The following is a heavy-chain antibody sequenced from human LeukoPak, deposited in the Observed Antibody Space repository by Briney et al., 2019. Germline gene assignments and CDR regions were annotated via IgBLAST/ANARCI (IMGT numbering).Heavy chain of an antibody. J-gene: IGHJ4*02. CDR2: INPNSGGT. CDR3: ARDARDRGITMVRGAMTGPSLNYFDY. Sequence: ASVKVSCKASGYTFTGYYMHWVRQAPGQGLEWMGWINPNSGGTNYAQKFQGRVTMTRETSISTAYMELSRLRSDDTAVYYCARDARDRGITMVRGAMTGPSLNYFDYWGQGTLVTVSS. CDR1: GYTFTGYY. D-gene: IGHD3-10*01. V-gene: IGHV1-2*02.